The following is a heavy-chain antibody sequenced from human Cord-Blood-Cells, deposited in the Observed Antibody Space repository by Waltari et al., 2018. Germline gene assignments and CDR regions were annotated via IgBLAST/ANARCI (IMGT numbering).Heavy chain of an antibody. V-gene: IGHV4-39*01. J-gene: IGHJ6*02. D-gene: IGHD2-2*01. Sequence: QLQLQESGPGLVKPSETLSLTCTVSGGSISSSSYYWGWIRQPPGKGLEWIGSIYYSGSTYSNPSLKSRVTISVDTSKNQFSLKLSSVTAADTAVYYCATASPLCSSTSCYYYYGMDVWGQGTTVTVSS. CDR3: ATASPLCSSTSCYYYYGMDV. CDR2: IYYSGST. CDR1: GGSISSSSYY.